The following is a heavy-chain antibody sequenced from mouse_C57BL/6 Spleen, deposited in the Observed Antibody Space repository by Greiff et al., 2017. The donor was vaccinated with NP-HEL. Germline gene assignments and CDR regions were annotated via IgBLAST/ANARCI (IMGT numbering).Heavy chain of an antibody. CDR3: ARDLTTVVATRVDYYAMDY. J-gene: IGHJ4*01. Sequence: QVQLQQPGAELVKPGASVKMSCKASGYTFTSYWITWVKQRPGQGLEWIGDIYPGSGSTNYNEKFKSKATLTVDTSSSTAYMQLSSLTSEDSAVYYCARDLTTVVATRVDYYAMDYWGQGTSVTVSS. CDR1: GYTFTSYW. CDR2: IYPGSGST. D-gene: IGHD1-1*01. V-gene: IGHV1-55*01.